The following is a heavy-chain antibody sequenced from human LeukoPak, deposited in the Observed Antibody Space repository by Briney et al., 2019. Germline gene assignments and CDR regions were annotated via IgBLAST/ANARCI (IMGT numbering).Heavy chain of an antibody. V-gene: IGHV1-8*01. CDR2: MNPNSGNT. CDR1: GYTFTSYD. Sequence: ASVKVSCKASGYTFTSYDINWVRQATGQGLEWMGWMNPNSGNTGYAQEFQGRVTMTRNTSISTAYMELSSLRSEDTAVYYCARDFWSGYYAWFDPWGQGTLVTVSS. D-gene: IGHD3-3*01. J-gene: IGHJ5*02. CDR3: ARDFWSGYYAWFDP.